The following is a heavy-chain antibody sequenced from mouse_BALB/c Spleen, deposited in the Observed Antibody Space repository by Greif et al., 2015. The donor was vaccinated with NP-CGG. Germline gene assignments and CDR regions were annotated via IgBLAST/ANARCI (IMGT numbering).Heavy chain of an antibody. D-gene: IGHD2-2*01. J-gene: IGHJ4*01. CDR3: ARLGYDGYAMDY. V-gene: IGHV14-3*02. CDR2: IDPANGNT. Sequence: EVKLQESGAELVKPGASVKLSCTASGFNIKDTYMHWVKQRPEQGLEWIGRIDPANGNTKYDPKFQGKATITADTSSNTAYLRLSSLTSEDTAVYYCARLGYDGYAMDYWGQGTSVTVSS. CDR1: GFNIKDTY.